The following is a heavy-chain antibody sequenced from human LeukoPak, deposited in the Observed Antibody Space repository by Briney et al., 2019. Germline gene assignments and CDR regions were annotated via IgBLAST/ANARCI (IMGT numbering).Heavy chain of an antibody. Sequence: SETLSLTCAVYGGSFSGYYWSWIRQPPGKGLEWIGEINHSGSTNYNPSLKSRVTISVDTSKNQFSLKLSSVTAADTAVYYCARGLAVLWFGELLSRWFDPWGQGTLVTVSS. J-gene: IGHJ5*02. CDR1: GGSFSGYY. D-gene: IGHD3-10*01. CDR3: ARGLAVLWFGELLSRWFDP. V-gene: IGHV4-34*01. CDR2: INHSGST.